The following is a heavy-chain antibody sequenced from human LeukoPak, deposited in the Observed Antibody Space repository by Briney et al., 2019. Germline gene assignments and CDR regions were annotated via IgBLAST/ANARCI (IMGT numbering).Heavy chain of an antibody. D-gene: IGHD3-3*01. CDR2: ISYDGSNK. Sequence: GGSLRLSCGASGFTFSSYGMHWVRQAPGKGLEWVAVISYDGSNKYYADSVKGRFTISRDNSKNTLYLQMDSLRAEDTAVYYCARDNDPLFLEWLLDIDYWGQGTLVTVSS. CDR1: GFTFSSYG. CDR3: ARDNDPLFLEWLLDIDY. J-gene: IGHJ4*02. V-gene: IGHV3-30*03.